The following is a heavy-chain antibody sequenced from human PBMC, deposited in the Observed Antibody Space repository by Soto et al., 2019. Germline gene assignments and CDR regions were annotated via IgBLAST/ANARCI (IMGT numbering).Heavy chain of an antibody. CDR2: ISAYNGNT. J-gene: IGHJ2*01. Sequence: ASVKVSCKASGYTFTSYGISWVRQAPGQWLEWMGWISAYNGNTNYAQKLQGRVTMTTDTSTSTAYMELRSLRSDDTAVYYCARDLNGDYGFRYWYFDLWGRGTLVTVSS. D-gene: IGHD4-17*01. CDR1: GYTFTSYG. V-gene: IGHV1-18*01. CDR3: ARDLNGDYGFRYWYFDL.